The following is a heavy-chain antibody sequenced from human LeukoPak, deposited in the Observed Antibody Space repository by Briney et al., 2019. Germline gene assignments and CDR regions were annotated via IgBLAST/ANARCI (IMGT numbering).Heavy chain of an antibody. V-gene: IGHV1-69*13. D-gene: IGHD2-2*01. Sequence: ASVKVSCKASGYTFTSYGISWVRQAPGQGLEWMGGIIPIFGTANYAQKFQGRVTITADESTSTAYMELSSLRSEDTAVYYCARERSSTGPHDAFDIWGQGTMVTVSS. CDR2: IIPIFGTA. J-gene: IGHJ3*02. CDR3: ARERSSTGPHDAFDI. CDR1: GYTFTSYG.